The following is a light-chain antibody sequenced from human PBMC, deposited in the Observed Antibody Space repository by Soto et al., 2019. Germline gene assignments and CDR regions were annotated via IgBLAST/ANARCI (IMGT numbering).Light chain of an antibody. V-gene: IGLV4-60*02. CDR1: SGHSSYT. J-gene: IGLJ3*02. CDR3: ETWDSNTHTV. Sequence: QPVLTRSSSASGSLGSSVKLTCALSSGHSSYTLAWHQQQPGKAPRYLMKLEGSGSYNKGSGVPDRVSGASSEADRYLTVSDLQFEDEGDYYCETWDSNTHTVFGGGTKLTVL. CDR2: LEGSGSY.